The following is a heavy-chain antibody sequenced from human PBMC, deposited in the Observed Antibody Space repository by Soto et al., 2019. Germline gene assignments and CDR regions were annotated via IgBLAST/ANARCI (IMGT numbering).Heavy chain of an antibody. J-gene: IGHJ5*02. V-gene: IGHV2-5*02. CDR2: IYWDDDK. Sequence: QITLKESGPTLVKPTQTLTLTCTFSGFSLTTRGVGVGWIRQPPGKALECLALIYWDDDKRYSPSLQSRLSTTKQPTKTKVAITTTTGDLVATATYSRTPLPTFTKAAGSDPGAEGPRFSAS. D-gene: IGHD1-1*01. CDR1: GFSLTTRGVG. CDR3: TPLPTFTKAAGSDP.